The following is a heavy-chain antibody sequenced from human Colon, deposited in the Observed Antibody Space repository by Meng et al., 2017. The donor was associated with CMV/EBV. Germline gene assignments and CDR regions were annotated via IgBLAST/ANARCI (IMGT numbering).Heavy chain of an antibody. CDR2: IRSDGTGT. D-gene: IGHD1-7*01. J-gene: IGHJ6*02. V-gene: IGHV3-74*01. CDR1: GFTLTHFW. CDR3: AKDISPVGGSTGYHGMDV. Sequence: GESLKISCAASGFTLTHFWIHWVRQAPGKGLVWVSRIRSDGTGTSYADSVKGRFTVSRDNARNSLYLQMNGLRAEDTALYYCAKDISPVGGSTGYHGMDVWGQGTTVTVSS.